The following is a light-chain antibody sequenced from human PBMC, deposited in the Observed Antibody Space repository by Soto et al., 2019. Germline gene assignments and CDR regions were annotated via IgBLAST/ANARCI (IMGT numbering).Light chain of an antibody. CDR1: SSNIGAGHD. J-gene: IGLJ7*01. V-gene: IGLV1-40*01. Sequence: QSVLTQPPSVSGAPGQRVTISCTGSSSNIGAGHDVHWYQQFPGTAPKLLIRCNSNRPSGVSDRFSGSKSGTSASLAITGLQAEDEADYYCQSYDSSLSGSVFGGGTQLTVL. CDR3: QSYDSSLSGSV. CDR2: CNS.